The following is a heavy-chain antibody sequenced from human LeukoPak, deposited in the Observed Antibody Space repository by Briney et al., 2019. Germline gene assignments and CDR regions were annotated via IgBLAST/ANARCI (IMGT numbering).Heavy chain of an antibody. Sequence: PSETLSLTCTVSGGSISSYYWSWTRQPPGKGLEWIGYIYYSGRTNYNPSLKSRVTISVDTSQNQFSLKLSSVTAADTAVYYCARGYYFVDYWGQGTLVTVSS. CDR3: ARGYYFVDY. V-gene: IGHV4-59*01. D-gene: IGHD2/OR15-2a*01. CDR2: IYYSGRT. J-gene: IGHJ4*02. CDR1: GGSISSYY.